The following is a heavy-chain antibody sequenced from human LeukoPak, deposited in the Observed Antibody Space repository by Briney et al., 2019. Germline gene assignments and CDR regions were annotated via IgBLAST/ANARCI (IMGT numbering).Heavy chain of an antibody. J-gene: IGHJ4*02. CDR3: AKDGREGYSYGFNYFDY. Sequence: PGGSLRLSCAASGFTFDDYGMSWVRQAPGKGLEWVSAISGSSGSTYYADSVKGRFTISRDNSKNTLYLQMNSLRAEVTAVYYCAKDGREGYSYGFNYFDYWGQGTLVTVSS. CDR1: GFTFDDYG. CDR2: ISGSSGST. D-gene: IGHD5-18*01. V-gene: IGHV3-23*01.